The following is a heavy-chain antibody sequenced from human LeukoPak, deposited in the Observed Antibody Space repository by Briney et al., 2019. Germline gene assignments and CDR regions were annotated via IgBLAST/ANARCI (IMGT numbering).Heavy chain of an antibody. V-gene: IGHV4-38-2*02. J-gene: IGHJ5*02. Sequence: SETLSPTRTVSGFSISRGYYWGWSPPPPREGVEWIGSIYYSGSTYYNPSLKSRVTISVDTSKNQFSLKLSSVTAADTAVYYCARDDSFRGFDPWGQGTLVTVSS. CDR2: IYYSGST. CDR3: ARDDSFRGFDP. D-gene: IGHD2-15*01. CDR1: GFSISRGYY.